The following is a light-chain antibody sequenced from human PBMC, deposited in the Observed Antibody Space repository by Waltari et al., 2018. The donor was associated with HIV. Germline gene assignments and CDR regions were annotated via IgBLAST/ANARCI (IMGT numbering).Light chain of an antibody. Sequence: QSVLTQSPSASGTPGQRVTIYCFGTTSNIGSNTVNWYQQFPGTAPKLLIYSNDQRPSGVPDRFSGSKSDYSASRAISWLQSEDDGDYYCATWDDSLNGQVFGSGTKVTVL. CDR3: ATWDDSLNGQV. CDR2: SND. CDR1: TSNIGSNT. J-gene: IGLJ1*01. V-gene: IGLV1-44*01.